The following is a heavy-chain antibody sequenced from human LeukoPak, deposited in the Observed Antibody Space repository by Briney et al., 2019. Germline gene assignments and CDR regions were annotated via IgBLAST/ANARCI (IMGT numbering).Heavy chain of an antibody. CDR1: GFTFSSYW. Sequence: GGSLRLSCAASGFTFSSYWMHWVRQAPGKGLVWVSRINSDGSSTSHADSVKGRFTISRDNAKNTLYLQMNSLRAEDTAVYYCARDGVAGYSSGWYGNDAFDIWGQGTMVTVSS. J-gene: IGHJ3*02. D-gene: IGHD6-19*01. CDR3: ARDGVAGYSSGWYGNDAFDI. CDR2: INSDGSST. V-gene: IGHV3-74*01.